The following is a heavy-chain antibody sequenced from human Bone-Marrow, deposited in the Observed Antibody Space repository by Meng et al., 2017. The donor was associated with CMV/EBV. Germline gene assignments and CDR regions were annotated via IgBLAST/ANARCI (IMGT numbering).Heavy chain of an antibody. CDR3: ARDSGVYGMDV. CDR2: IYYSGST. Sequence: SEPLSSPCTVSGGSISSYYWSWIRQPPGKGLEWIGYIYYSGSTNYNPALKSRVTISVDTSKNQFSLKLSSVTAADTAVYYCARDSGVYGMDVWGQGTTVTVSS. CDR1: GGSISSYY. J-gene: IGHJ6*02. V-gene: IGHV4-59*01. D-gene: IGHD3-10*01.